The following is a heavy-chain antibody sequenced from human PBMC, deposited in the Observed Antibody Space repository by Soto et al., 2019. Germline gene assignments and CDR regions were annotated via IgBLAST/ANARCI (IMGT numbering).Heavy chain of an antibody. J-gene: IGHJ6*02. D-gene: IGHD2-21*02. Sequence: GESLKISCKGSGYSFTSYWIGWVRQMPGKGLEWMGIIYPGDSDTRYSPSFQGQVTISADKSISTAYLQWSSLKASDTAMYYCARHWDCRGDCYSHYYYGMDVWGQGTRVTFSS. CDR2: IYPGDSDT. CDR1: GYSFTSYW. CDR3: ARHWDCRGDCYSHYYYGMDV. V-gene: IGHV5-51*01.